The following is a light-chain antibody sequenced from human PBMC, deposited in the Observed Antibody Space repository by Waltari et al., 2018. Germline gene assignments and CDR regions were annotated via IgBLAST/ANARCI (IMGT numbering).Light chain of an antibody. J-gene: IGKJ1*01. CDR2: KTS. Sequence: DIQMTKSPPTLSAPVGDRVTITCRASQRISRWLAWYQQKPGNAPNLLIYKTSSLQSGVPSRFNGSGSGTEFTLTISSLQPEDFATYYCQQYNTYSLWAFGQGTKVEIK. V-gene: IGKV1-5*03. CDR3: QQYNTYSLWA. CDR1: QRISRW.